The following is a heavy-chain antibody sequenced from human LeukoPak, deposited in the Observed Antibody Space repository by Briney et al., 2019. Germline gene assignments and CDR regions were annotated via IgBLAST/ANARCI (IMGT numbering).Heavy chain of an antibody. CDR2: IWFDGSNK. J-gene: IGHJ4*02. V-gene: IGHV3-30*02. Sequence: GGSLRLSCAASKFTFSTYGMHWVRQAPGKGLEWVAFIWFDGSNKYYADSVKGRFTISRDNSKDTLYLQMNSLRAEDTAVYYCCSGSPKGVDYWGQGTLVTVSS. CDR1: KFTFSTYG. D-gene: IGHD3-10*02. CDR3: CSGSPKGVDY.